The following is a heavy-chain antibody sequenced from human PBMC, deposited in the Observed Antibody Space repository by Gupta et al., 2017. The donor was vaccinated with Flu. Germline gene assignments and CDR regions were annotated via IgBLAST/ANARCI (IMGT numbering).Heavy chain of an antibody. V-gene: IGHV4-34*01. CDR3: ARGRSPNTYSSGWYAWFY. CDR2: INHSGST. D-gene: IGHD6-19*01. CDR1: GGSFSGYS. Sequence: QVQLQQLGAGLMKPSEPLYLPCAVDGGSFSGYSWSWIRQPPGKGLEWIGEINHSGSTNYNPSLKSRVTISVDTSKNQFSLKLSSVTAADTAVYYCARGRSPNTYSSGWYAWFYWGQGTLVTVSS. J-gene: IGHJ4*02.